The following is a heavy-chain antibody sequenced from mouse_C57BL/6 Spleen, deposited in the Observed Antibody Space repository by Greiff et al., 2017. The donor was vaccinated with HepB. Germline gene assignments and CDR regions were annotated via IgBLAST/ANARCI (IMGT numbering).Heavy chain of an antibody. CDR1: GYTFTSYW. CDR3: AKKSHYYGSSPRYFDV. CDR2: IDPSDSYT. V-gene: IGHV1-69*01. Sequence: QVQLQQPGAELVMPGASVKLSCKASGYTFTSYWMHWVKQRPGQGLEWIGEIDPSDSYTNYNQKFKGKSTLTVDKSSSTAYMQLSSLTSEDSAVYYCAKKSHYYGSSPRYFDVWGTGTTVTVSS. D-gene: IGHD1-1*01. J-gene: IGHJ1*03.